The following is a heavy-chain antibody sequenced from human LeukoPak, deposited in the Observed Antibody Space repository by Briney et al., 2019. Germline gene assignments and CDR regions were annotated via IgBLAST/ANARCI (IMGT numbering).Heavy chain of an antibody. J-gene: IGHJ4*02. Sequence: GGSLRLSCAASGFTFSSYEMNWVRQAPGKGLEWVSYVSSSGSTIYYADSVKGRFTISRDNAKNSLYLQMSSLRAEDTAVYYCARDEVGAFDYWGQGTLVTVSS. V-gene: IGHV3-48*03. CDR3: ARDEVGAFDY. D-gene: IGHD1-26*01. CDR1: GFTFSSYE. CDR2: VSSSGSTI.